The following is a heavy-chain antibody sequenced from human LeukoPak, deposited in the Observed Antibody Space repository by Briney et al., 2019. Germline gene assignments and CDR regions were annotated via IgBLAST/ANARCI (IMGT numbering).Heavy chain of an antibody. CDR3: AKGITMIVVVIHYGMDV. J-gene: IGHJ6*02. CDR1: GFTFSSYG. Sequence: HPGGSLRLPCAASGFTFSSYGMHWVRQAPGKGLEWVAVISYDGSNKYYADSVKGRFTISRDNSKNTLYLQMNSLRAEDTAVYYCAKGITMIVVVIHYGMDVWGQGTTVTVSS. CDR2: ISYDGSNK. D-gene: IGHD3-22*01. V-gene: IGHV3-30*18.